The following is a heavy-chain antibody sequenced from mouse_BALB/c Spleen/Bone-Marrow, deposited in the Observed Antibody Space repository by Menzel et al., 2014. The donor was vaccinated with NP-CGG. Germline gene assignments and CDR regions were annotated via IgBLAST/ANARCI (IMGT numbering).Heavy chain of an antibody. Sequence: EVKLMESGGGLVQPGGSLKLSCAASGFDFSRYWMSWVRQAPGKGLQWIGEINPDSSTINYTPSLKDKFIISRDNAKNTLYLQMSKVRSEDTALYYCARLGYYGGFAYWGQGTLVTVSA. CDR3: ARLGYYGGFAY. D-gene: IGHD2-3*01. V-gene: IGHV4-1*02. CDR2: INPDSSTI. J-gene: IGHJ3*01. CDR1: GFDFSRYW.